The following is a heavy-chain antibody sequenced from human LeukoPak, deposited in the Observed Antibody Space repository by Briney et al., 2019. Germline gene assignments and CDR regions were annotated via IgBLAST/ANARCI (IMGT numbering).Heavy chain of an antibody. CDR2: IYYSGST. CDR3: ARDRYSGYELHPVPGEY. Sequence: SETLSLTCTVSGGSISSYYWSWIRQPPGKGLEWIGYIYYSGSTDYNPSLKSRVTISVDTSKNQFSLKLSSVTAADTAVYYCARDRYSGYELHPVPGEYWGQGTLVTVSS. D-gene: IGHD5-12*01. V-gene: IGHV4-59*12. J-gene: IGHJ4*02. CDR1: GGSISSYY.